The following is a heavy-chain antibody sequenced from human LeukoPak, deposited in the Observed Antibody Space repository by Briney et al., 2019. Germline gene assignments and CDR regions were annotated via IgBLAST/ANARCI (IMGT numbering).Heavy chain of an antibody. D-gene: IGHD3-22*01. CDR2: INPNSGGT. J-gene: IGHJ4*02. CDR3: ASCYYDTSDYSFDY. Sequence: SVKVSCKASGYTFTGYYMHWVRQAPGQGLEWMGWINPNSGGTDYAQKFQGRVTMTRDTSISTAYMELSRLRSDDTAVYYCASCYYDTSDYSFDYWGQGTLVTVSS. CDR1: GYTFTGYY. V-gene: IGHV1-2*02.